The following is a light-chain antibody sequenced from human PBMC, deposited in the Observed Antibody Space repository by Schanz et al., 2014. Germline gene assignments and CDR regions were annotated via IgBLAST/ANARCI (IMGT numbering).Light chain of an antibody. CDR3: SSYTGSSPLFV. Sequence: QSVLTQPPSASGSPGQSVTISCTGTSSDIGRYNYVSWYQQHPGKAPKLILFEVVKRPTGVPDRFSGSKSGDTASLTVSGLQAEDEADYYCSSYTGSSPLFVFGTGTKLTVL. CDR1: SSDIGRYNY. J-gene: IGLJ1*01. CDR2: EVV. V-gene: IGLV2-8*01.